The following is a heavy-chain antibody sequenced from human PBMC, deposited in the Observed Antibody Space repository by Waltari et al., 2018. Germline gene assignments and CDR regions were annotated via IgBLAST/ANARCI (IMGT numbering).Heavy chain of an antibody. D-gene: IGHD6-6*01. Sequence: EVQLVESGGGLVKPGGSLRLSCAASGFTFSSYSMNWVRQAPGKGLEWVSSISSSRSYIYYADSVKGRFTISRDNAKNSLYLQMNSLRAEDTAVCYCARGSSKKNFDYWGQGTLVTGSS. J-gene: IGHJ4*02. CDR3: ARGSSKKNFDY. V-gene: IGHV3-21*01. CDR1: GFTFSSYS. CDR2: ISSSRSYI.